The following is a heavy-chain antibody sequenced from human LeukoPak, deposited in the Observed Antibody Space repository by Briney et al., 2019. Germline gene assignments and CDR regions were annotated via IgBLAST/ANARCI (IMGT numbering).Heavy chain of an antibody. CDR2: ISTYSGNT. Sequence: GASLQISCKGSGYSFTSYWIGWVRPAPGQGLEWMGWISTYSGNTNYARNLQGRVTMTTDTSTTTAYMELRSLRSDDTAVYYCARGGVTNWLDSWGQGTLVTVSS. CDR3: ARGGVTNWLDS. D-gene: IGHD3-10*01. V-gene: IGHV1-18*04. CDR1: GYSFTSYW. J-gene: IGHJ5*01.